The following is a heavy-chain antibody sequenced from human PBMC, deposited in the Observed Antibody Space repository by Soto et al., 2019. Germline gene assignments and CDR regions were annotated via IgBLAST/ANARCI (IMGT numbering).Heavy chain of an antibody. J-gene: IGHJ5*02. D-gene: IGHD3-10*01. CDR1: GFTFSSYA. V-gene: IGHV3-23*01. Sequence: EVQLLESGGGLVQPGGSLRLSCAASGFTFSSYAMSWVRQAPGKGLEWVSAISGSGGSTYYADSVKGRFTISRDNSKNTLYLQMNSLRAEDTAVYYCAKEGRRRFGELSPNWFDPWGQGTLVTVSS. CDR3: AKEGRRRFGELSPNWFDP. CDR2: ISGSGGST.